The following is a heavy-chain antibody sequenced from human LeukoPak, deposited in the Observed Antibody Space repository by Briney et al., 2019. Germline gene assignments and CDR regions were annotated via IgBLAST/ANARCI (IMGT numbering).Heavy chain of an antibody. D-gene: IGHD3-16*02. Sequence: PSGTLSLTCAVYGGSFSGYYWSWIRQPPGKGLEWIGEINHSGSTNYNPSLKSRVTISVDTSKNQFSLKLSSVTAADTAVYYCARSGMITFGGVIVTARYYFDYWGQGTLVTVSS. CDR1: GGSFSGYY. CDR3: ARSGMITFGGVIVTARYYFDY. CDR2: INHSGST. V-gene: IGHV4-34*01. J-gene: IGHJ4*02.